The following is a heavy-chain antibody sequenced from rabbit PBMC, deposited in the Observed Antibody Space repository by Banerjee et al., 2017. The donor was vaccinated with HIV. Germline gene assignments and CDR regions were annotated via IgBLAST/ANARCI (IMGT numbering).Heavy chain of an antibody. CDR2: INTSSGNT. CDR3: ARVAWYPFALDL. J-gene: IGHJ6*01. Sequence: QEQLEESGGDLVKPEGSLTLTCTASGFSFSNKYVMCWVRQAPGKGLEWIACINTSSGNTVYATWAKGRFTISRTSSTTVALQMTSLTAADTATYFCARVAWYPFALDLWGPGTLVTVS. V-gene: IGHV1S45*01. D-gene: IGHD7-1*01. CDR1: GFSFSNKYV.